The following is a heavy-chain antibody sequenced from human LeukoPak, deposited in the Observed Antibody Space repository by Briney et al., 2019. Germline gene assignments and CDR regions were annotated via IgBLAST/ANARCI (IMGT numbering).Heavy chain of an antibody. V-gene: IGHV4-61*02. CDR1: GGSITNLDYY. Sequence: PSETLSLTCTVSGGSITNLDYYWTWIRQPAGKRLEWIGRIYTSGGTNYNPSLKSRVTMSVDRSKNEISLHLASLTAADTALYYCAGWGSSSGTFDIWGPGTFVTVSS. CDR3: AGWGSSSGTFDI. D-gene: IGHD6-19*01. CDR2: IYTSGGT. J-gene: IGHJ3*02.